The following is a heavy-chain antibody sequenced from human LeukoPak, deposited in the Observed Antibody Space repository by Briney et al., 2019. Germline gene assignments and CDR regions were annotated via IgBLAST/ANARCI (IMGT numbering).Heavy chain of an antibody. D-gene: IGHD5-24*01. CDR2: INPSGGST. V-gene: IGHV1-46*01. CDR3: ARDGERWLQLYYFDY. Sequence: ASVKVSCKASGYTFTSYYMHWVRQAPGQGLEWMGIINPSGGSTSYAQKFQGRVTMTRDTSTSTVYMELSSLRSEDTAVYYCARDGERWLQLYYFDYWGQGTLDTVSS. J-gene: IGHJ4*02. CDR1: GYTFTSYY.